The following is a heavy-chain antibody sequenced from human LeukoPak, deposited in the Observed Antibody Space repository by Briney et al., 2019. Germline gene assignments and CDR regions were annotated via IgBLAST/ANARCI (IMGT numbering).Heavy chain of an antibody. D-gene: IGHD3-10*01. CDR3: ARLRGVDAFDI. CDR2: INHSGST. V-gene: IGHV4-34*01. CDR1: GGSFRGYY. Sequence: SETLSLTCAVYGGSFRGYYWSWIRQPPGKGLEWIGEINHSGSTNCNPSLKSRVTISVDTSKNQFSLKLSSVTAADTAVYYCARLRGVDAFDIWGQGTMVTVSS. J-gene: IGHJ3*02.